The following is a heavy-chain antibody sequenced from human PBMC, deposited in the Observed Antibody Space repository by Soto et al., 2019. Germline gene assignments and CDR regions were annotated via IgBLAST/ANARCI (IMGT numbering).Heavy chain of an antibody. Sequence: PWGSLRLSCAASGLTVSSSYMSWVRQSPGKGLQWVSVIYSAGSTYYANSVKGRFTISRDISTNMVYLQMSSLTDEDTAVYYCARAREQEYSSAIFFDIWCQAALVTVSS. CDR3: ARAREQEYSSAIFFDI. J-gene: IGHJ4*02. V-gene: IGHV3-53*01. CDR1: GLTVSSSY. CDR2: IYSAGST. D-gene: IGHD5-18*01.